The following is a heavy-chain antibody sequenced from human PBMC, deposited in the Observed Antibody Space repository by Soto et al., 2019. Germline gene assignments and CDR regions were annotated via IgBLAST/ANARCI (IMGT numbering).Heavy chain of an antibody. CDR3: ARRYCSGGSCYSVRAWFDP. D-gene: IGHD2-15*01. CDR1: GYSFTSYW. V-gene: IGHV5-51*01. Sequence: PGESLKISCKGSGYSFTSYWIGWVRQMPWKGLEWMGIIYPGDSDTRYSPSFQGQVTISADKSISTAYLQWRSMKASDTAMYYCARRYCSGGSCYSVRAWFDPWGQGPMITV. CDR2: IYPGDSDT. J-gene: IGHJ5*02.